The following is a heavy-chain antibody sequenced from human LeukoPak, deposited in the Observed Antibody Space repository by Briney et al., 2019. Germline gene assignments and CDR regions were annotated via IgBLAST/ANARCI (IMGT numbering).Heavy chain of an antibody. J-gene: IGHJ6*02. CDR3: ARESIAVAGTGYGTDV. V-gene: IGHV1-69*02. Sequence: SVKVSCKASGGTFSSYTISWVRQAPGQGLEWMGRIIPILGIANYAQKFQGRVTITADKSTSTAYMELSSLRSEDTAVYYCARESIAVAGTGYGTDVWGQGTTVTVSS. CDR2: IIPILGIA. CDR1: GGTFSSYT. D-gene: IGHD6-19*01.